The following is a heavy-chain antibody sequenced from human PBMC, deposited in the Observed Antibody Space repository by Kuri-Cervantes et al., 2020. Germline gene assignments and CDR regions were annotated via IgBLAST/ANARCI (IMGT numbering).Heavy chain of an antibody. CDR3: ARDPDGYRHIFDH. CDR2: INPSGDTT. V-gene: IGHV1-46*01. D-gene: IGHD5-18*01. J-gene: IGHJ4*02. CDR1: GYTFTTYY. Sequence: ASVKVSCKTSGYTFTTYYIHWVRQAPGQGLEWMGIINPSGDTTTYAQKFQGRVTMTRDTSTSTVCMELSSLRSEDTAVYYCARDPDGYRHIFDHWGQGTLVTVSS.